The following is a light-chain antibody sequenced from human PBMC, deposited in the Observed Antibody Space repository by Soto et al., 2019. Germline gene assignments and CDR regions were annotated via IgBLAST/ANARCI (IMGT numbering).Light chain of an antibody. CDR1: QSINRK. V-gene: IGKV3-15*01. Sequence: EIVMTQSPVTLSVSPGERATLSCRASQSINRKLAWYQQKPGQAPRLLISDASIRATGIPARFSGSGSGTEFTLPISRLQSEDFAVYSCKQYDSWSPFTFGGGTKVEIK. CDR2: DAS. CDR3: KQYDSWSPFT. J-gene: IGKJ4*02.